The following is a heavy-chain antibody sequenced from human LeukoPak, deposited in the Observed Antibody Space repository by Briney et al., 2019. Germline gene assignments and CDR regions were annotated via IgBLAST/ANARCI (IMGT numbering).Heavy chain of an antibody. CDR3: ARVGIAVAGNYYYYMDV. Sequence: PSETLSLTCTVSGGSISSSSYYWGWIRQPPGKGLEWIGSIYYSGSTNYNPSLKSRVTISVDTSKNQFSLKLSSVTAADTAVYYCARVGIAVAGNYYYYMDVWGKGTTVTVSS. CDR2: IYYSGST. CDR1: GGSISSSSYY. D-gene: IGHD6-19*01. J-gene: IGHJ6*03. V-gene: IGHV4-39*07.